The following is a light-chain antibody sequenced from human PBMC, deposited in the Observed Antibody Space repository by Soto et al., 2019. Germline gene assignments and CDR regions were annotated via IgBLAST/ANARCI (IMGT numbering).Light chain of an antibody. Sequence: QSALTQPASVSGSPGQSITISCTGTSSDVGSYNLVSWYQQHPGKAPKLMIYEGSKRPSGGSNRFSGSKSGNTASLTISGVQAEDEADYYCCSYAGSSTVVFGGGTKLTVL. V-gene: IGLV2-23*01. CDR1: SSDVGSYNL. CDR3: CSYAGSSTVV. CDR2: EGS. J-gene: IGLJ2*01.